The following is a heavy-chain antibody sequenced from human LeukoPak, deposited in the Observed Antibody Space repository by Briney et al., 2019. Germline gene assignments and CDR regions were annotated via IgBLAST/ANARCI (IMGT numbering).Heavy chain of an antibody. D-gene: IGHD3-10*01. J-gene: IGHJ4*02. CDR1: GYTFTGYY. CDR2: INPNSGGT. Sequence: ASAKVSCKASGYTFTGYYMHWVRQAPGQGLEWMGRINPNSGGTNYAQKFQGRVTMTRDTPISTAYMELSRLRSDDTAVYYCARDRDVLLWFGDTYYFDYWGQGTLVTVSS. V-gene: IGHV1-2*06. CDR3: ARDRDVLLWFGDTYYFDY.